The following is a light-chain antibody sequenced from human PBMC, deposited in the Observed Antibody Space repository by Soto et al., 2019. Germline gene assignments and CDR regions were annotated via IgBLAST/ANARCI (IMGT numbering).Light chain of an antibody. CDR2: KAS. J-gene: IGKJ1*01. CDR1: QSIGSW. CDR3: QQNNTYLT. Sequence: DIQMTQSPSTLPASVGDRVTITCRASQSIGSWLAWYEQKPGTAPKLLIYKASNLESGVPSRFSGSGSGTEFTLTISSLQPDDFATYYCQQNNTYLTFGQGTKVAIK. V-gene: IGKV1-5*03.